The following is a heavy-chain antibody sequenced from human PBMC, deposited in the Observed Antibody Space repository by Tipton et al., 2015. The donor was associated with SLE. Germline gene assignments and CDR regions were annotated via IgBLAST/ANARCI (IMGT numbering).Heavy chain of an antibody. Sequence: TLSLTCAVYGGSFSGYYWSWIRQPPGKGLEWIGYIYFTGSTNYNPSLKSRVTISVDMSKNQFSLKLTSVTAADTAVYYCARGGEYYDSSGYPLDYWGQGTLVTVSS. D-gene: IGHD3-22*01. CDR3: ARGGEYYDSSGYPLDY. CDR1: GGSFSGYY. V-gene: IGHV4-59*01. J-gene: IGHJ4*02. CDR2: IYFTGST.